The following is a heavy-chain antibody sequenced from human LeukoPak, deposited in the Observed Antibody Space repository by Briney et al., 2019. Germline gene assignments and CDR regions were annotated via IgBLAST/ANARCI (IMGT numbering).Heavy chain of an antibody. J-gene: IGHJ4*02. Sequence: GGSLRLSCAASGFTFSSYWMHWVRQAPGKGLVWVSRINSDGSSTSYADSVKGRFTISRDNAKNTLYLQMNSLRAEDTAVYYCARRSNLAGFDYWGQGTLVTVSS. V-gene: IGHV3-74*01. CDR3: ARRSNLAGFDY. CDR2: INSDGSST. CDR1: GFTFSSYW. D-gene: IGHD1-14*01.